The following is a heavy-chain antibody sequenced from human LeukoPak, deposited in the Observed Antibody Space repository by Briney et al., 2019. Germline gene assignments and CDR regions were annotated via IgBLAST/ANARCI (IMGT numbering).Heavy chain of an antibody. Sequence: PGGSLRLSCAASGFTLSNYIMHWVRQAPGKGLDWVAVIIENGSNQYYADSVKGRFTISRDNAKNSLYLQMNSLRAEDTAVYYCARIPTTGARVAGTADAFDIWGQGTMVTVSS. CDR3: ARIPTTGARVAGTADAFDI. CDR2: IIENGSNQ. CDR1: GFTLSNYI. J-gene: IGHJ3*02. V-gene: IGHV3-30*04. D-gene: IGHD6-19*01.